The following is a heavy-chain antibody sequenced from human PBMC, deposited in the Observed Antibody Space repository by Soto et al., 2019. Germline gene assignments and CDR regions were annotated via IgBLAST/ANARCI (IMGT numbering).Heavy chain of an antibody. CDR2: LYYSGST. CDR1: GGSISRSSYS. D-gene: IGHD2-15*01. V-gene: IGHV4-39*01. J-gene: IGHJ5*02. CDR3: ATRQGGSYNWFDP. Sequence: SETLSLTCTVSGGSISRSSYSWAWIRPPPGQGLEWIGTLYYSGSTYYNPYLKSRVTIPVDTSKNQFSLKLSSVTAADTAVYYCATRQGGSYNWFDPWGQGTLVTVSS.